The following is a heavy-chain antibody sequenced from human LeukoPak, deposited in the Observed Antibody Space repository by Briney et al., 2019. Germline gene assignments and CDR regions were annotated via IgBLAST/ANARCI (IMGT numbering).Heavy chain of an antibody. Sequence: GASVKVSCKASGYTFTGCYMHWVRQAPGQGLERMGWINPNSGGTNYAQKFQGTVTMTRDTSISTAYMELSRLRSDDTAAYYCARPIVATAYFDYWGQGTLVTVSS. D-gene: IGHD5-12*01. CDR1: GYTFTGCY. V-gene: IGHV1-2*02. CDR3: ARPIVATAYFDY. CDR2: INPNSGGT. J-gene: IGHJ4*02.